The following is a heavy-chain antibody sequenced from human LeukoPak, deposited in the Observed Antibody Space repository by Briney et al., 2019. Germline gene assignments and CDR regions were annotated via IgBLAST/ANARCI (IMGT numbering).Heavy chain of an antibody. CDR3: AKVSESNYDFLTGYYTPYYFDY. CDR2: ISDSGGST. V-gene: IGHV3-23*01. CDR1: GFTFSSYW. J-gene: IGHJ4*02. Sequence: GGSLRLSCAASGFTFSSYWMSWVRQAPGKGLEWVFGISDSGGSTYYADSVKGRFTISRDNSKNMLYLQMNSLRAEDTAVYYCAKVSESNYDFLTGYYTPYYFDYWGQGTLVTVSS. D-gene: IGHD3-9*01.